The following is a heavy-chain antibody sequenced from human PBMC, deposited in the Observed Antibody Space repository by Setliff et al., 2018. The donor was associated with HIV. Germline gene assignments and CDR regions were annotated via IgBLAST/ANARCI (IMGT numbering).Heavy chain of an antibody. CDR2: ISSSSTYI. D-gene: IGHD1-7*01. CDR1: GFTFSSYS. CDR3: TRDYAYDWNSVMDV. V-gene: IGHV3-21*01. J-gene: IGHJ6*03. Sequence: PGESLKISCAASGFTFSSYSMNWVRQAPGKGLEWVSSISSSSTYIYYADSMKGRFTISRDNAKNSLYLQMNSLRAEDTAVYYCTRDYAYDWNSVMDVWGKGTTVTV.